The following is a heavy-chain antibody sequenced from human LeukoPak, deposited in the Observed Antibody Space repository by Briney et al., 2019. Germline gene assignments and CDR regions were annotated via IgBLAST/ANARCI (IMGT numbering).Heavy chain of an antibody. CDR2: FYHGGST. Sequence: SETLSLTCTVSGYSISTGYYWDWIRQPPGKGLEWIGTFYHGGSTYYNPSLKSRVTISVDTSKNQFSLNLTSVTAADTAVYYCAREAMGIAAAGYWFDPWGQGTLVTVSS. J-gene: IGHJ5*02. D-gene: IGHD6-13*01. V-gene: IGHV4-38-2*02. CDR1: GYSISTGYY. CDR3: AREAMGIAAAGYWFDP.